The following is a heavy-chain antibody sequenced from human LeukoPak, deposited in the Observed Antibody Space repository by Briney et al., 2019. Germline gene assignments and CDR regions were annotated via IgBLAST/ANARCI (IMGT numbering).Heavy chain of an antibody. CDR3: ARAPYCGGDCYYYMDV. CDR1: GGTFSSYA. CDR2: IIHTFGTA. J-gene: IGHJ6*03. D-gene: IGHD2-21*01. V-gene: IGHV1-69*13. Sequence: SVKVSCKASGGTFSSYAISWVRQAPGQGLEWIGGIIHTFGTANYAQTFQGRVTITADESTSTAYMELSSLRSEDTAVYYCARAPYCGGDCYYYMDVWGKGTTVTISS.